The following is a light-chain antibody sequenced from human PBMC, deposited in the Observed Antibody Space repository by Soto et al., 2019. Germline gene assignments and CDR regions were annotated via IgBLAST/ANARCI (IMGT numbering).Light chain of an antibody. CDR1: QGISTF. CDR3: QQLNDFPPT. J-gene: IGKJ4*01. CDR2: AAS. V-gene: IGKV1-9*01. Sequence: IQFTQSPSSLSASVGDRVTITCRASQGISTFLAWYQQKPGKAPKLLIYAASTLQRGVPSRFSGSGSGTDFTLIISSLQPEDFATYYCQQLNDFPPTFGGGTKVDIK.